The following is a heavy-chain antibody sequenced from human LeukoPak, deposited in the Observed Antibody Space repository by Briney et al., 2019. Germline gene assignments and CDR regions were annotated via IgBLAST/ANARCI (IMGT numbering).Heavy chain of an antibody. CDR2: IYPGDSDT. CDR1: GYSFTSYW. J-gene: IGHJ2*01. Sequence: GESLKISCKGSGYSFTSYWIGWVRQIPGKGLEWMGIIYPGDSDTRYSPSFQGQVTISADKSISTAYLQWSSLKASDTAMYYCARQIYGRLDYWYFDLWGRGTLVTVSS. V-gene: IGHV5-51*01. CDR3: ARQIYGRLDYWYFDL. D-gene: IGHD4-17*01.